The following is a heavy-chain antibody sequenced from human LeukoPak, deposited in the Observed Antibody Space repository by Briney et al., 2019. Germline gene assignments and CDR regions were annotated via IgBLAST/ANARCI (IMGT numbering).Heavy chain of an antibody. CDR1: GFTFSNAW. CDR2: IKSKTDGGTT. CDR3: TTHGIWFGELFGPYYYMDV. D-gene: IGHD3-10*01. Sequence: GGSLRLSCAASGFTFSNAWMSWVRQAPGKGLEWVGRIKSKTDGGTTDYAAPVKGRFTISRDDSKKTLYLQMHRLTTEDAAVYYCTTHGIWFGELFGPYYYMDVWGKGTTVTISS. V-gene: IGHV3-15*01. J-gene: IGHJ6*03.